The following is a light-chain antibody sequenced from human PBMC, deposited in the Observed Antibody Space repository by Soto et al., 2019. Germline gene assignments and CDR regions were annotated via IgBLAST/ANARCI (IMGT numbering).Light chain of an antibody. Sequence: EIVLTQSPGTLSLSPGERAILSCRASQTFTNNYLAWYHQKPGQAPRLLIYGASNRATGIPDRFSGSGSGTDFTLIISGLEPEDPAVYYCQQYGSSPYTFGQETKLEIK. CDR2: GAS. V-gene: IGKV3-20*01. J-gene: IGKJ2*01. CDR3: QQYGSSPYT. CDR1: QTFTNNY.